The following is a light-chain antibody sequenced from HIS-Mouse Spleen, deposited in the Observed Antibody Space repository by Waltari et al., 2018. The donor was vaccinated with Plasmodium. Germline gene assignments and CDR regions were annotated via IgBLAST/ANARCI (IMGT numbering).Light chain of an antibody. CDR2: EDS. J-gene: IGLJ3*02. V-gene: IGLV3-10*01. CDR1: ALPKKY. CDR3: YSTDSSGNHRV. Sequence: SYELTQPPSVSVSPGQTARITCSGDALPKKYANWYQQKSGQAPVLVIYEDSKRPSGIPERFSGSSSGTMATLTISGAQVEDEADYYCYSTDSSGNHRVFGGGTK.